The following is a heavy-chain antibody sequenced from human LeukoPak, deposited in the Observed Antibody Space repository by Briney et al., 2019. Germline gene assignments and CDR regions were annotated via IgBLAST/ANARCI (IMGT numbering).Heavy chain of an antibody. V-gene: IGHV4-39*01. CDR3: ARHDRRLRFLGGFDP. CDR2: IYYSGST. Sequence: PSETLSLTCTVSGGSISSSSYYWGWIRQPPGKGLEWIGSIYYSGSTYYNPSLKSQVTISVDTSKNQFSLKLSSVTAADTAVYYCARHDRRLRFLGGFDPWGQGTLVTVSS. J-gene: IGHJ5*02. CDR1: GGSISSSSYY. D-gene: IGHD3-3*01.